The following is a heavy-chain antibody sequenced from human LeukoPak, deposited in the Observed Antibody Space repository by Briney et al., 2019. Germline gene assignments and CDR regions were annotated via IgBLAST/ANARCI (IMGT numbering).Heavy chain of an antibody. CDR3: ARHKLAYYGSGSPRPLDY. CDR1: GGSISSYD. CDR2: IYYSGST. D-gene: IGHD3-10*01. J-gene: IGHJ4*02. Sequence: SETLSLTCTVSGGSISSYDWSWIRQPPGKGLEWVGYIYYSGSTIYNPSLKSRVTISVDTSKNQFSLKLSSVTAADTAVYYCARHKLAYYGSGSPRPLDYWGQGTLVTVSS. V-gene: IGHV4-59*08.